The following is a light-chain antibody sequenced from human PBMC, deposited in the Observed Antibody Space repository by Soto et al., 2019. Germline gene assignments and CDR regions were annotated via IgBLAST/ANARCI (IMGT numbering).Light chain of an antibody. CDR2: GNT. V-gene: IGLV1-40*01. Sequence: VLTQPPSVSGAPGQRVTISCTGSSSNIGAGYDVHWYQQLPGTAPKLLIYGNTNRPSGVPDRFSGSRSGTSASLAITGLQAEDEADYYCLSYDSSLSGSVFGGGTKVTVL. CDR3: LSYDSSLSGSV. CDR1: SSNIGAGYD. J-gene: IGLJ2*01.